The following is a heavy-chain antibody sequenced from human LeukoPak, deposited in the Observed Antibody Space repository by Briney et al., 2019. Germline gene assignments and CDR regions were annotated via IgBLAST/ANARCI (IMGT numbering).Heavy chain of an antibody. Sequence: GGSLRLSCAASGFAFISTSIHWVRQAPGKGLEWLSYSSTVTGKSYCADSVKGRFTISRDNAKSSLYLQMSSLRAEDAAVYFCATTVIFYDMNVWGKGTTVTVS. CDR2: SSTVTGKS. V-gene: IGHV3-48*04. J-gene: IGHJ6*03. D-gene: IGHD1-1*01. CDR3: ATTVIFYDMNV. CDR1: GFAFISTS.